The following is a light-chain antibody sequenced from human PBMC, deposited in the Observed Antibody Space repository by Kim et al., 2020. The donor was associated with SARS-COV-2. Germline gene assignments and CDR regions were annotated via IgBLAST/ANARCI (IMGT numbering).Light chain of an antibody. Sequence: PGERATPSCRASQSVSSNLAWYQQKPGQAPRLLIYATSTRATGIPARFSGSGSGTEFTLTISSLQSEDFAVYFCQQYNNWPPMYTFGQGTKVDIK. CDR1: QSVSSN. V-gene: IGKV3-15*01. CDR2: ATS. J-gene: IGKJ2*01. CDR3: QQYNNWPPMYT.